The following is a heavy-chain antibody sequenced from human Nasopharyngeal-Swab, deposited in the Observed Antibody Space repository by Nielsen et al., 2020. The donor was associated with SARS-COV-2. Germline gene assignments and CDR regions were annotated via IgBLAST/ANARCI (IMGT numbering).Heavy chain of an antibody. D-gene: IGHD2-15*01. V-gene: IGHV3-7*03. J-gene: IGHJ5*01. CDR2: IKQDGSEK. Sequence: GESLKISCAASGFTFSRYSMTWVRQATGKGLEWVANIKQDGSEKYYVDSVKGRFTISRDNAKNSLYLQMDSLRADDTAMYYCVRVSSGGWYDSWGQGTLVSVSS. CDR1: GFTFSRYS. CDR3: VRVSSGGWYDS.